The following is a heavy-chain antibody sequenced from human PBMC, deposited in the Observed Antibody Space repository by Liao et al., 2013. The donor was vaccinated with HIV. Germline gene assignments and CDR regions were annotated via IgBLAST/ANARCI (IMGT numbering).Heavy chain of an antibody. J-gene: IGHJ3*02. D-gene: IGHD3/OR15-3a*01. Sequence: QVQLQESGPGLVKPSQTLSLTCAVSGGSISSDFYSWTWIRQPAGKGLERIGRLYKSGSINYNPSLRVGATISIDKSKNQLSLNLTSVTAARHGRSYYCARAMYFPSWTGLVLYIWGQGTMVTVSS. CDR3: ARAMYFPSWTGLVLYI. CDR1: GGSISSDFYS. V-gene: IGHV4-61*02. CDR2: LYKSGSI.